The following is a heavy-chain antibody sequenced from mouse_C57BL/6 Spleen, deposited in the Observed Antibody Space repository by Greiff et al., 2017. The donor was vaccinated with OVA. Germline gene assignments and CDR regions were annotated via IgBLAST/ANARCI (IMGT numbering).Heavy chain of an antibody. J-gene: IGHJ2*01. Sequence: VQRVESGPGLVKPSQSLSITCTVSGFSLTSYGVHWVRQSPGKGLEWLGGIWRGGSTDYNADFLSRLSNTKENSKSKVIYKMNILQADDTAIYYGANMSSRGTFNYWGQGTTLTVSS. D-gene: IGHD2-3*01. V-gene: IGHV2-5*01. CDR2: IWRGGST. CDR1: GFSLTSYG. CDR3: ANMSSRGTFNY.